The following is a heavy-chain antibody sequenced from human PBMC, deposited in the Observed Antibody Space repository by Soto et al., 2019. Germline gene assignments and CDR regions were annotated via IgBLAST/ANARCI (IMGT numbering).Heavy chain of an antibody. CDR1: GDLFNNYA. CDR3: VASSRVAAAGYFKF. D-gene: IGHD6-13*01. CDR2: ISPLFSTT. Sequence: QVQLVQSGAEVKEPGSSVKVSCKATGDLFNNYAFNWVRQAPGQGLEWMGRISPLFSTTNYAQKFQGRVTIGADELTTIFYMEVSNLEYEVTAMYYCVASSRVAAAGYFKFCGQGTLVNVS. V-gene: IGHV1-69*01. J-gene: IGHJ4*02.